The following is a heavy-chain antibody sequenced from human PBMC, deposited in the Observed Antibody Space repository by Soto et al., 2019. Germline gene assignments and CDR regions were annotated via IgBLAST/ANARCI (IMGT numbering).Heavy chain of an antibody. Sequence: LRLSCAASGFTFSSYSMNWVRQAPGKGLEWVSSISSSSSYIYYADSVKGRFTISRDNAKNSLYLQMNSLRAEDTAVYYCARDPDPYGSGSYYRSPYYYYYGMDVWGQGTTVTVSS. D-gene: IGHD3-10*01. CDR3: ARDPDPYGSGSYYRSPYYYYYGMDV. CDR1: GFTFSSYS. CDR2: ISSSSSYI. V-gene: IGHV3-21*01. J-gene: IGHJ6*02.